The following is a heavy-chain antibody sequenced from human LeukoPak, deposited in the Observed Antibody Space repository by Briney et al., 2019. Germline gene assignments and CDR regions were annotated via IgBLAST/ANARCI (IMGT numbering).Heavy chain of an antibody. D-gene: IGHD1-7*01. V-gene: IGHV1-69*04. CDR3: ARDDGITGTTYDY. J-gene: IGHJ4*02. Sequence: VASVKVSCKASGGTFSSYTISWVRQAPGQGLEWMGRIIPILGIANYAQKFQGRVTITADKSTSTAYMELSSLRSEDTAVYYCARDDGITGTTYDYWGQGTLVTVSS. CDR1: GGTFSSYT. CDR2: IIPILGIA.